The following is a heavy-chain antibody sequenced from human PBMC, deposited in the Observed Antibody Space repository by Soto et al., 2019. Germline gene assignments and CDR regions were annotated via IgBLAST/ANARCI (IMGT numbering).Heavy chain of an antibody. CDR3: ARDMKEGEGFEI. Sequence: ASVKVSCKASGYTFTNYYMHWVRQAPGQGLEWMGIINPGAGTTGYAQKLQGRVTLTRDTSTSTVYMELSSLRSEDTAVYYCARDMKEGEGFEIWGQGTGVTGSS. V-gene: IGHV1-46*04. J-gene: IGHJ3*02. CDR2: INPGAGTT. CDR1: GYTFTNYY. D-gene: IGHD1-26*01.